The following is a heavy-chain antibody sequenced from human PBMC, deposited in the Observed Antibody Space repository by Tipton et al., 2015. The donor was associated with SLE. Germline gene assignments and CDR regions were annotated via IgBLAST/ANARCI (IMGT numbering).Heavy chain of an antibody. CDR2: IYYSGTT. J-gene: IGHJ6*02. CDR1: GGSISSSSYY. Sequence: LRLSCTVSGGSISSSSYYWGWIRQPPGKGLDWIGTIYYSGTTYYNPSLKSRATISVDTSKIQFSLKLSSVTAADTAVYYCAIGGDSGYDLWGQGTTVIVSS. CDR3: AIGGDSGYDL. D-gene: IGHD5-12*01. V-gene: IGHV4-39*07.